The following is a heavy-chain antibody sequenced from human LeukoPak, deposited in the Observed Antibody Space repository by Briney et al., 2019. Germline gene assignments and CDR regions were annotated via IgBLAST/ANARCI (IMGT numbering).Heavy chain of an antibody. Sequence: ASVKVSCKASGGTFSSYAISWVRQAPGQGLEWMGGIIPIFGTANYAQKFQGRVTITADESTSTAYMELSSLRSEDTAVYYCAGEWGSSSCIDYWGQGTLVTVSS. CDR1: GGTFSSYA. CDR2: IIPIFGTA. CDR3: AGEWGSSSCIDY. J-gene: IGHJ4*02. D-gene: IGHD6-13*01. V-gene: IGHV1-69*13.